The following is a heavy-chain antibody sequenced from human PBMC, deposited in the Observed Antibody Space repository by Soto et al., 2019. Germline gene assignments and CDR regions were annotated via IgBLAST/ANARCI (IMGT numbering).Heavy chain of an antibody. Sequence: PGGSLRLSCAASGFTFSSYDMHWVRQATGKGLEWVSAIGTVGNTYYPGSVKGRFTISRENAKNSLYLQMNSLRAGDTAVYYCARSGGWTPDYYGMDVWGQGTTVTVS. CDR1: GFTFSSYD. CDR2: IGTVGNT. CDR3: ARSGGWTPDYYGMDV. D-gene: IGHD6-19*01. V-gene: IGHV3-13*01. J-gene: IGHJ6*02.